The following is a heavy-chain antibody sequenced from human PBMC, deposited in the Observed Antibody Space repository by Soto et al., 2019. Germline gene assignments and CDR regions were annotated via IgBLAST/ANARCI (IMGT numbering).Heavy chain of an antibody. CDR3: AIGVIVRGNYYVKY. D-gene: IGHD3-22*01. J-gene: IGHJ3*01. V-gene: IGHV3-53*01. CDR2: FYNSDNT. CDR1: DFTVSSYY. Sequence: GGSLRLSCGASDFTVSSYYMSWVRQAPGKGLEWVSIFYNSDNTYYADSLKGRFTICRDNSKNTILLQMNSLRDDDKDVYYCAIGVIVRGNYYVKYWGQGTMVTV.